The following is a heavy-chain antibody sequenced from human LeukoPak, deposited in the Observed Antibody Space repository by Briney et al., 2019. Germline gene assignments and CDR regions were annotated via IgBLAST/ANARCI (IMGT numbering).Heavy chain of an antibody. Sequence: SETLSLTCTVSGGSISSYYWSWIRQPPGKGLEWIGYIYYSGSTNYNPTLKSRVTISVDTSKNQFSLELSSVTAADTAVYYCARGPSLPDGIYYFDYWGQGTLVTVSS. D-gene: IGHD1-14*01. J-gene: IGHJ4*02. CDR2: IYYSGST. CDR3: ARGPSLPDGIYYFDY. CDR1: GGSISSYY. V-gene: IGHV4-59*01.